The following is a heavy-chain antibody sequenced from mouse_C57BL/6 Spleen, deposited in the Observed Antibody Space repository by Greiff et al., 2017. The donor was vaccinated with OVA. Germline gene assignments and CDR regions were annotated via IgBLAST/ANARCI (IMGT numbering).Heavy chain of an antibody. V-gene: IGHV1-75*01. Sequence: VQLQQSGPELVKPGASVKISCKASGYTFTDYYINWVKQRPGQGLEWIGWIFPGSGSTYYNEKFKGKATLTVDKSSSTAYMLLSILTSEDSAVYFCAAYYYGSSYRYAMDYWGQGTSVTVSS. CDR2: IFPGSGST. CDR3: AAYYYGSSYRYAMDY. J-gene: IGHJ4*01. CDR1: GYTFTDYY. D-gene: IGHD1-1*01.